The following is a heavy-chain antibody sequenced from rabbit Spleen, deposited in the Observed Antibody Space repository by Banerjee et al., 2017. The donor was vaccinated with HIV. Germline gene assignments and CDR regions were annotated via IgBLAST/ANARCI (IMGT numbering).Heavy chain of an antibody. CDR1: GLSFSSSYW. J-gene: IGHJ6*01. CDR2: IYTGSGNT. V-gene: IGHV1S45*01. Sequence: QQQLEESGGGLVKPGGTLTLTCKASGLSFSSSYWICWVRQAPGKGLEWIACIYTGSGNTYYASWAKGRFTISKTSSTTVTLQMTSLTAADTATYFCARDSGSSFSSYGMDLWGPGTLVTVS. D-gene: IGHD8-1*01. CDR3: ARDSGSSFSSYGMDL.